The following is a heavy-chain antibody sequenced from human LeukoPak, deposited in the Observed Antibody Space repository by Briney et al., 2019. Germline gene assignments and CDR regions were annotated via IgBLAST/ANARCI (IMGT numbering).Heavy chain of an antibody. J-gene: IGHJ3*02. V-gene: IGHV1-69*05. CDR2: IIPIFGTA. D-gene: IGHD3/OR15-3a*01. CDR1: VGTFSSYA. Sequence: SVKVSCKASVGTFSSYAISWVRQAPGQGLEWMGGIIPIFGTANYAQKFQGRVTITTDESTSTAYMELSSLRSEDTAVYYCARDRFSRIYDFWSGYTWDIWGQGTMVTVSS. CDR3: ARDRFSRIYDFWSGYTWDI.